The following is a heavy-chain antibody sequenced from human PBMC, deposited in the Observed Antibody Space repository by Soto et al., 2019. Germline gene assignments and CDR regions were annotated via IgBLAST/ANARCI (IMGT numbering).Heavy chain of an antibody. J-gene: IGHJ5*02. V-gene: IGHV3-20*04. CDR1: GFGFDEYG. D-gene: IGHD3-16*02. CDR3: ARDQRGGYHHGDQRDP. CDR2: INRHGDTT. Sequence: GGSLRLSCAASGFGFDEYGMTWVRQGPGKGLEWVSTINRHGDTTAYADSVKGRFTISRDNAKNSLYLRMNGLRAEDTAFYYCARDQRGGYHHGDQRDPWGQGPPVTVPS.